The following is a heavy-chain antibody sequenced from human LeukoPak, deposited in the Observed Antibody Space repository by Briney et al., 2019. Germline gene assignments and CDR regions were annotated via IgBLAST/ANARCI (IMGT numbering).Heavy chain of an antibody. J-gene: IGHJ3*01. CDR1: GGSISSTSYY. CDR2: MYYSGST. V-gene: IGHV4-39*01. D-gene: IGHD3-22*01. CDR3: AKAGVRYFDSSGLYAFDF. Sequence: SETLSLTCAVSGGSISSTSYYWAWIRQPPGKGLEWIGTMYYSGSTYHKPSRKSRITMSVDTSRNQFSLKLSSVDAADTAVYYCAKAGVRYFDSSGLYAFDFWGQGTTVTVSS.